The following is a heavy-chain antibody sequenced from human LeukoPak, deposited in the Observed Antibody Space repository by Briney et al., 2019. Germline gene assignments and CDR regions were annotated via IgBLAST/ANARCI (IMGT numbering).Heavy chain of an antibody. Sequence: GGSLRLSCAVSGFTVSGDYMSWVRQAPGKGLEWVANIKQDGSEKFYVDSVKGRFTISRDNAKNSVYLQVKSLRAEDTALYFCARYRMGYLDNWGQGTLVAVSS. CDR1: GFTVSGDY. CDR2: IKQDGSEK. J-gene: IGHJ4*02. D-gene: IGHD3-16*01. CDR3: ARYRMGYLDN. V-gene: IGHV3-7*01.